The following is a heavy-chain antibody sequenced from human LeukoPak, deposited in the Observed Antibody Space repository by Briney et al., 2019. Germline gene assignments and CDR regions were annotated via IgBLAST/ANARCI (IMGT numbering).Heavy chain of an antibody. J-gene: IGHJ6*03. Sequence: PGGSLRLSCAGSGFTFSDYYMSWVRQAPGKGLEWVSYISGSGSSIYCADSVKGRFTISRDNAKNSLYLQMNSLRAEDTAVYYCARVAYGSGSYYPDYYMDVWGKGTTVTVSS. CDR2: ISGSGSSI. CDR1: GFTFSDYY. D-gene: IGHD3-10*01. V-gene: IGHV3-11*04. CDR3: ARVAYGSGSYYPDYYMDV.